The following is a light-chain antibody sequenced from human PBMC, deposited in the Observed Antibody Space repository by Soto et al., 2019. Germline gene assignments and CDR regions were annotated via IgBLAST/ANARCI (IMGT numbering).Light chain of an antibody. CDR1: ESVDSNY. CDR3: QQDGNALYT. J-gene: IGKJ2*01. CDR2: AAS. V-gene: IGKV3-20*01. Sequence: EIVLTQSPGTLSLSPGERATLSCRASESVDSNYLARYQQKPGQAPRLLIYAASSRATGIPNRCSGSGSGTDFTVTISRLEPEDFAVYYCQQDGNALYTFGQGTKLEVK.